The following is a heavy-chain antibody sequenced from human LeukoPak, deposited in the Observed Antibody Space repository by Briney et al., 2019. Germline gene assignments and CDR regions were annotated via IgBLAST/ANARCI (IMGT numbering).Heavy chain of an antibody. CDR2: ISSRGSTI. CDR1: GFTFSSYD. V-gene: IGHV3-48*03. CDR3: ARDLYTSSWCAFDS. D-gene: IGHD6-13*01. J-gene: IGHJ4*02. Sequence: PGGSLRLSCAASGFTFSSYDMNWVRQAPGEGLERVSYISSRGSTIYYADSVKGRFTISRDNAKNSLYLQMNSLRAEDAAVYYCARDLYTSSWCAFDSWGQGTLVTVSS.